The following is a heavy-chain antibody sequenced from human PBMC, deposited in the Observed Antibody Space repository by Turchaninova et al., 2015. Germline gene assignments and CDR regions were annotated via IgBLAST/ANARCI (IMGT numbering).Heavy chain of an antibody. D-gene: IGHD5-18*01. J-gene: IGHJ4*02. CDR1: GGSISSYF. CDR3: ARDPQEYTYDY. Sequence: QVQLQESGPGLVKTSETLSLTCTVSGGSISSYFWSWVRQPPGKGLEWIGHIYYTGGTNYNPSLKSRVTISVDTSKNQFSLKLSSVTAADTAVYYCARDPQEYTYDYWGQGALVTVSS. V-gene: IGHV4-59*01. CDR2: IYYTGGT.